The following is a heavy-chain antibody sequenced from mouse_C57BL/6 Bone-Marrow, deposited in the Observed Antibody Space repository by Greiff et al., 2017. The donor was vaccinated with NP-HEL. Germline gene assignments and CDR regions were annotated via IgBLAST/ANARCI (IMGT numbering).Heavy chain of an antibody. J-gene: IGHJ2*01. V-gene: IGHV1-15*01. Sequence: VQRVESGAELVRPGASVTLSCKASGYTFTDYEMHWVKQTPVHGLEWIGAIDPETGGTAYNQKFKGKAILTADKSSSTAYMELRSLTSEDSAVYYCTSNSYFDYWGQGTTLTVSS. CDR2: IDPETGGT. CDR3: TSNSYFDY. CDR1: GYTFTDYE.